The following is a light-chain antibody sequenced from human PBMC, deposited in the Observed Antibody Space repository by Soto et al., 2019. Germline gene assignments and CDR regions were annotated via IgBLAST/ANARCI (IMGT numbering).Light chain of an antibody. V-gene: IGKV3-20*01. CDR2: GAS. Sequence: EIVLTQSPGTLSLSPGERATLSCRASQSVNSEDLAWYQQKPGQAPRLLIYGASSKATGIPDRFSGSGSGTDFALTISRLEPEDFAVYYCQQYGSSPRYIFGQGTKLEIK. CDR1: QSVNSED. CDR3: QQYGSSPRYI. J-gene: IGKJ2*01.